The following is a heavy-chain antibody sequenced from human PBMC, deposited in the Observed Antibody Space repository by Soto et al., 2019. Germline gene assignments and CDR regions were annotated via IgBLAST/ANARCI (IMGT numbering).Heavy chain of an antibody. Sequence: ASDTLSLTCTVSGDSISSSNSHWGWTRQPPGKGLEYIGSVYYGGAIFYSGNIYYNPSLKSRVTISVDTSKNQFSLRLSSVTAADTGVYYCVRYDRINMKPYSPEGFHIWGQGXMVTV. CDR3: VRYDRINMKPYSPEGFHI. V-gene: IGHV4-39*01. D-gene: IGHD3-3*02. CDR1: GDSISSSNSH. J-gene: IGHJ3*02. CDR2: VYYGGAIFYSGNI.